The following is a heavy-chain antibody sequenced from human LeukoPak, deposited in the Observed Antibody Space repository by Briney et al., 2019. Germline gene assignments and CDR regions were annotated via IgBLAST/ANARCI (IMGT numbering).Heavy chain of an antibody. CDR2: ISSSSSYI. CDR1: GFTFSSYS. V-gene: IGHV3-21*01. D-gene: IGHD3-9*01. J-gene: IGHJ3*02. CDR3: ARDRDILTGYYITDAFDI. Sequence: GGSLRLSCAASGFTFSSYSMNWVRQGPGKGLEWVSSISSSSSYIYYADSVKGRFTISRDNAKNSLYLQMNSLRAEDTAVYYCARDRDILTGYYITDAFDIWGQGTMVTVSS.